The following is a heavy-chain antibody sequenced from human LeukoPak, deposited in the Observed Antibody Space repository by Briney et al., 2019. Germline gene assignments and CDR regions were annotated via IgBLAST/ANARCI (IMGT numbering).Heavy chain of an antibody. CDR2: LYTGGGA. CDR3: ARRDTTGWFHHFDY. Sequence: GGSLRLSCAASGFTVSSNSMAWVRQTPGWGLEWVSILYTGGGANYADSVKGRFTISRDNSRNTLFLQMDSLRAEDTAVYYCARRDTTGWFHHFDYWGQGTLVTVSS. J-gene: IGHJ4*02. D-gene: IGHD6-19*01. V-gene: IGHV3-53*01. CDR1: GFTVSSNS.